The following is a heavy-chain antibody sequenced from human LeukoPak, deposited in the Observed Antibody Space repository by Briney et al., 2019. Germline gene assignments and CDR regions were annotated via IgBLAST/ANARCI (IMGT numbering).Heavy chain of an antibody. Sequence: SETLSLTCTVSGGSISSYYWTGIRKPPGKGLDGMGYFYYSGSTNYNPSLKSRVTISVDTSKNQFSLKLSSVTAADTAVYYCARERYGGSRPRDAFDIWGQGTMVTVSS. V-gene: IGHV4-59*12. CDR1: GGSISSYY. CDR2: FYYSGST. J-gene: IGHJ3*02. CDR3: ARERYGGSRPRDAFDI. D-gene: IGHD1-26*01.